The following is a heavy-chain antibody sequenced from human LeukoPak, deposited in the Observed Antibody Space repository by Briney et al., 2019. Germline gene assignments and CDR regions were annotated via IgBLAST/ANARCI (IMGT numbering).Heavy chain of an antibody. CDR3: ASYSSSSGCLDY. Sequence: SVRVSCKASGGTFSRYTISWVRQAPGQGREWRGRIIPILGIANYAQKFQGRVTITADKSTSTAYMELSSMRSEDTAVYYYASYSSSSGCLDYWGQGTLVTVSS. J-gene: IGHJ4*02. D-gene: IGHD6-6*01. CDR1: GGTFSRYT. CDR2: IIPILGIA. V-gene: IGHV1-69*02.